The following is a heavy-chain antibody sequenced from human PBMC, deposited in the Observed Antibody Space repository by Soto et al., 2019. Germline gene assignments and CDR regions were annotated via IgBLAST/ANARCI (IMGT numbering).Heavy chain of an antibody. CDR3: ARGQGGADDAFDI. CDR1: GYRFSDYA. V-gene: IGHV1-3*01. D-gene: IGHD1-26*01. J-gene: IGHJ3*02. CDR2: INAGDGKT. Sequence: GASVKVSCKASGYRFSDYAMQWVRQAPGQRPEWMGWINAGDGKTKYSQKFQGRVTFTRDTSTSTAYMELRSLRSDDTAVYYCARGQGGADDAFDIWGQGTMVTVS.